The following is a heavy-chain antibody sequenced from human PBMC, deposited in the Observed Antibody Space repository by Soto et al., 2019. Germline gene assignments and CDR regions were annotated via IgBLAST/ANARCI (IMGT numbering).Heavy chain of an antibody. V-gene: IGHV4-34*01. CDR1: GWSFSGYY. CDR2: INHSGST. CDR3: ARGVSNYDFWSGYSHYYYYMDV. J-gene: IGHJ6*03. Sequence: PSETVSLTCAVYGWSFSGYYWSWIRQRPGKGLEWIGEINHSGSTNYNPSLKSRVTISVDTSKSQFSLKLSSVTAADTAIYYCARGVSNYDFWSGYSHYYYYMDVWGKGTTVTVSS. D-gene: IGHD3-3*01.